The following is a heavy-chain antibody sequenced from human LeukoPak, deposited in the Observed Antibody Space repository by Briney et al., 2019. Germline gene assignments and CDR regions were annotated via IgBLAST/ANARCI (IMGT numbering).Heavy chain of an antibody. V-gene: IGHV1-24*01. J-gene: IGHJ4*02. CDR3: ARDFFDRDSSGSGIAY. CDR1: GYTLTELS. Sequence: GASVKVSCRVSGYTLTELSMHWVRQAPGKGLEWMGGFDPEDGETIYAQKFQGRVTMTRDTSISTAYMELSRLRSDDTAVYYCARDFFDRDSSGSGIAYWGQGTLVTVSS. CDR2: FDPEDGET. D-gene: IGHD3-22*01.